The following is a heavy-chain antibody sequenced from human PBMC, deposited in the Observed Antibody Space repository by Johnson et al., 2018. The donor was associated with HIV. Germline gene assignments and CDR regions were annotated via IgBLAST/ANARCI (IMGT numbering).Heavy chain of an antibody. V-gene: IGHV3-9*01. J-gene: IGHJ3*02. Sequence: VQVVESGGGVVQPGRSLRLSCAVSGFTFDDYAMHWVRQGPGKGLEWVSGISWNSGVIGYADSVKGRFTISRDNAKNSLYLQMNSLRTEDTALYYCAKSMSPLVVNEAFDIWGQGTMVTVSS. CDR1: GFTFDDYA. D-gene: IGHD2-15*01. CDR2: ISWNSGVI. CDR3: AKSMSPLVVNEAFDI.